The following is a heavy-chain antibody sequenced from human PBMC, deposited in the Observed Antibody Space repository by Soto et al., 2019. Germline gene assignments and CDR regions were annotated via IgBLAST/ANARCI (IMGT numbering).Heavy chain of an antibody. CDR1: GGSISTKY. V-gene: IGHV4-59*12. J-gene: IGHJ3*02. CDR3: ARDLGQWLVQGACDI. Sequence: QVQLQESGPGLVKPSETLSLTCTVSGGSISTKYWNWIRQPPGKGLEWIGYIDYSGSSKSNPSLNSRVTMSVDTSKNLFSLKLNSVTAADTAVYYCARDLGQWLVQGACDIWGHGTMVTVSA. CDR2: IDYSGSS. D-gene: IGHD6-19*01.